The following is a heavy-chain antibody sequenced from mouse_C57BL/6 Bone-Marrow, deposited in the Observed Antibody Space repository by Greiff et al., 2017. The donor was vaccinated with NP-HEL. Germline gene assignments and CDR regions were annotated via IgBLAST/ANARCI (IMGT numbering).Heavy chain of an antibody. V-gene: IGHV1-22*01. CDR1: GYTFTDYN. D-gene: IGHD1-1*01. J-gene: IGHJ1*03. CDR3: ARGPPAVVAPYWYFDV. Sequence: EVQLQQSGPELVKPGASVKMSCKASGYTFTDYNMHWVKQSPGKSLEWIGYINPNNGGTSYNQQFKGKATLTVNKSSSTAYMELRSLTSEDSAVYDCARGPPAVVAPYWYFDVWGTGTTVTVSS. CDR2: INPNNGGT.